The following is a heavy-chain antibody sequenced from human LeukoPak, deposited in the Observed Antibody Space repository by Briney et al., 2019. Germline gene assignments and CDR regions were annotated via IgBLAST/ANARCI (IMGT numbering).Heavy chain of an antibody. CDR3: ARGAYYYDSSGAFDI. Sequence: PSETLSLTCTVSGDSISSGDYYWSWIRQPAGKGLEWIGRISSSGSTNYNPSLKSRVTISVDTSKNQFSLNLSSATAAHTAVYFCARGAYYYDSSGAFDIWGQGTMVTVSS. CDR1: GDSISSGDYY. D-gene: IGHD3-22*01. CDR2: ISSSGST. V-gene: IGHV4-61*02. J-gene: IGHJ3*02.